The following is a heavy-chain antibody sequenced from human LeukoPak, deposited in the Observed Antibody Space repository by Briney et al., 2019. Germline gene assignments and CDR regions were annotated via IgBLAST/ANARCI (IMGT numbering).Heavy chain of an antibody. Sequence: ASVKVSCKASGYTFTSYYMHWVRQAPGQGLEWMGIINPSGGSTSYAQKFQGRVTMTRDTSTSTVYMELSSLRSEDTAVYYCARESPYIVVVVAATRYYYGMDVWGQGTTVTVSS. V-gene: IGHV1-46*01. CDR1: GYTFTSYY. CDR3: ARESPYIVVVVAATRYYYGMDV. J-gene: IGHJ6*02. CDR2: INPSGGST. D-gene: IGHD2-15*01.